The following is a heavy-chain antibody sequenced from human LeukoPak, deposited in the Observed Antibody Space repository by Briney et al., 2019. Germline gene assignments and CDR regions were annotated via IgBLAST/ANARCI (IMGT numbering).Heavy chain of an antibody. V-gene: IGHV4-30-4*08. J-gene: IGHJ4*02. CDR2: IYYSGST. D-gene: IGHD3-3*01. CDR3: ARAFGVVIGDY. CDR1: GGSISSGDYY. Sequence: PSQTLSLTCTVSGGSISSGDYYWGWIRQPPGKGLEWIGYIYYSGSTYYNPSLKSRVTISVDTSKNQFSLKLSSVTAADTAVYYCARAFGVVIGDYWGQGTLVTVSS.